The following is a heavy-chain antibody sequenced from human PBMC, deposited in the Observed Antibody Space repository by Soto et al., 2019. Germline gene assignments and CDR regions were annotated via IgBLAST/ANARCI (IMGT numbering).Heavy chain of an antibody. J-gene: IGHJ6*02. Sequence: ASVKVSCKASGYTFTSYYMRWVGQAPGQGLEWMGIINPSGGSTSYAQKFQGRVTMTRDTSTSTVYMELSSLRSEDTAVYYCARDQRPPSWNDYYYYGMDVWGQGTTVTVSS. CDR3: ARDQRPPSWNDYYYYGMDV. CDR1: GYTFTSYY. D-gene: IGHD1-1*01. V-gene: IGHV1-46*03. CDR2: INPSGGST.